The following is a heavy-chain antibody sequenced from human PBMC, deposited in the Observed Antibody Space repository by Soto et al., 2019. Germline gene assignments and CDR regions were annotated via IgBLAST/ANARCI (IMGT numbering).Heavy chain of an antibody. D-gene: IGHD3-22*01. Sequence: QVQLVQSGAEVKKPGSSVKVSCKASGGTFSSYAISWVRQAPGQGLEWMGGIIPIFGTANYAQKFQGRVTITADESTSTAYMELSSLRSEHTAVYYCASYPDTYYYDSSGYYYKYFQHWGQGTLVTVSS. CDR2: IIPIFGTA. J-gene: IGHJ1*01. V-gene: IGHV1-69*01. CDR1: GGTFSSYA. CDR3: ASYPDTYYYDSSGYYYKYFQH.